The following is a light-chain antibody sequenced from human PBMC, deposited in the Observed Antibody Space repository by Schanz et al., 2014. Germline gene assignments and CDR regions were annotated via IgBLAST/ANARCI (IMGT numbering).Light chain of an antibody. J-gene: IGKJ2*01. CDR3: QQYSTSPFT. CDR2: GTS. V-gene: IGKV3-20*01. Sequence: EIVMTQSPGTLSLSPGERATLSCRASQSVHINYLAWHQQKPGQAPRLLIYGTSIRATGIPDRFSGSGSGTDFTLTISRLEPEDFAVYYCQQYSTSPFTFGQGTKLEIK. CDR1: QSVHINY.